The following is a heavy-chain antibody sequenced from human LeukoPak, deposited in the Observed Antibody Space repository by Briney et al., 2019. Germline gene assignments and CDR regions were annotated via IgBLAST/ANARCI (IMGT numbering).Heavy chain of an antibody. D-gene: IGHD3-3*01. CDR1: GYTFTSYG. CDR2: ISAYNGNT. CDR3: AREYGFWSAKGAFDI. Sequence: ASVKVSCKASGYTFTSYGISWMRQAPGQGLEWMGWISAYNGNTNCAQKLQGRVTMTTDTSTSTAYMELRSLRSDDTAVYYCAREYGFWSAKGAFDIWGQGTMVTVSS. J-gene: IGHJ3*02. V-gene: IGHV1-18*01.